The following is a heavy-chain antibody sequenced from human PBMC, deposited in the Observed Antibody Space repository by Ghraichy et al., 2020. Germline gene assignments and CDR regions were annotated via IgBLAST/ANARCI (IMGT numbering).Heavy chain of an antibody. J-gene: IGHJ4*02. Sequence: SETLSLTCTVSGGSISSYYWSWIRQPAGKGLEWIGRIYTSGSTNYNPSLKSRVTMSVDTSKNQFSLKLSSVTAADTAVYYCARGHEVRLPDLGYHGQFDYWGQGTLVTVSS. CDR2: IYTSGST. V-gene: IGHV4-4*07. CDR3: ARGHEVRLPDLGYHGQFDY. CDR1: GGSISSYY. D-gene: IGHD5-12*01.